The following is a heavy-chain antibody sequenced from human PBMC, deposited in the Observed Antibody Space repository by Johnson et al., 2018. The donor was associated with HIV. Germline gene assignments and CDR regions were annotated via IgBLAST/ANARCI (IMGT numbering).Heavy chain of an antibody. CDR3: ATDGDGDYAFDI. CDR1: GFTFDDYA. Sequence: LVESGGGLVQPGRSLRLSCAASGFTFDDYAMHWVRQAPGKGLEWVSGISWNSGSTYYADSVKGRFTISRDNSKNTLYLQINSLRAEDTAVYYCATDGDGDYAFDIWGQGTMVTVSS. J-gene: IGHJ3*02. V-gene: IGHV3-9*01. CDR2: ISWNSGST. D-gene: IGHD4-17*01.